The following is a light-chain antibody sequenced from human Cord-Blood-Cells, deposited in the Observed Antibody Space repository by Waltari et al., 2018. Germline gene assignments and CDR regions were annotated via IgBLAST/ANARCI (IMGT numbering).Light chain of an antibody. J-gene: IGKJ3*01. CDR1: QSALYSSNNKNY. V-gene: IGKV4-1*01. CDR2: WAS. CDR3: QQYYSTPFT. Sequence: EIVMTQSPDSLAVSLGERDTINCKSSQSALYSSNNKNYLAWYQQKPGQPPKLLIYWASTRESGVPDRFSGSGSGTDFTLTISSLQAEDVAVYYCQQYYSTPFTFGPGTKVDIK.